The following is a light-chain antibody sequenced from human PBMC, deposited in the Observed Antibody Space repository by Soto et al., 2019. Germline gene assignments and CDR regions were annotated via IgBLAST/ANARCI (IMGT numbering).Light chain of an antibody. V-gene: IGKV3-15*01. CDR3: QQYNNWPRT. Sequence: DIQMTQSPSPLSASPGDRATLSCRASHSLSSNLAWYQQKPGQAPRLLIYGASTWHTGIPARFSGSGSGTEFTLTISSPQSEDFAVYYCQQYNNWPRTFGQGTKVEIK. J-gene: IGKJ1*01. CDR2: GAS. CDR1: HSLSSN.